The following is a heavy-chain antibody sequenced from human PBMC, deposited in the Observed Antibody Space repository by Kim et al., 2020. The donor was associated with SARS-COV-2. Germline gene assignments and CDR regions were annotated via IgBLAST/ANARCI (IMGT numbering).Heavy chain of an antibody. J-gene: IGHJ5*02. D-gene: IGHD2-15*01. CDR3: ARGSPLHP. Sequence: SGSTNYNPSLKSRVTISVDTSKNQFSLKLSSVTAADTAVYYCARGSPLHPWGQGTLVTVSS. CDR2: SGST. V-gene: IGHV4-59*09.